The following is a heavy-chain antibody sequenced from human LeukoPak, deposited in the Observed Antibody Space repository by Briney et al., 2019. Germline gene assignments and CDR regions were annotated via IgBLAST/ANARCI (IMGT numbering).Heavy chain of an antibody. CDR1: GYTFTDYY. V-gene: IGHV1-2*02. CDR2: INPNSGGT. D-gene: IGHD6-6*01. CDR3: ARARWQLVPYFDS. J-gene: IGHJ4*02. Sequence: GASVKVSCKASGYTFTDYYMHWVRQAPEQGLEWMGWINPNSGGTNFAQKFQGRVAMTRDTSISTAYMELGSLRSDDTAVYYCARARWQLVPYFDSWGQGTLVTVSS.